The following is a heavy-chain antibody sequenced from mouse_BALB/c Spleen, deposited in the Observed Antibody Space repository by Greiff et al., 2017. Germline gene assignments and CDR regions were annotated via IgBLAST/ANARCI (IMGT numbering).Heavy chain of an antibody. Sequence: EVKVEESGGGLVQPGGSLRLSCATSGFTFTDYYMSWVRQPPGKALEWLGFIRNKANGYTTEYSASVKGRFTISRDNSQSILYLQMNTLRAEDSATYYCARDSYAMDYWGQGTSVTVSS. J-gene: IGHJ4*01. CDR1: GFTFTDYY. CDR2: IRNKANGYTT. V-gene: IGHV7-3*02. CDR3: ARDSYAMDY.